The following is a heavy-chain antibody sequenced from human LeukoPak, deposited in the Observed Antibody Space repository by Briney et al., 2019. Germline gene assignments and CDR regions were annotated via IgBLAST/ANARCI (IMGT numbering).Heavy chain of an antibody. CDR2: IIPIFGTA. CDR1: GGTFSSYA. CDR3: ARALNPFNWGDDAFDI. D-gene: IGHD7-27*01. V-gene: IGHV1-69*05. J-gene: IGHJ3*02. Sequence: SVKVSCKXSGGTFSSYAISWVRQSPGQGLEGMGRIIPIFGTANYAQKFQGRVTITTDESTSTAYMELSSLRSEDTAVYYCARALNPFNWGDDAFDIWGQGTMVTVSS.